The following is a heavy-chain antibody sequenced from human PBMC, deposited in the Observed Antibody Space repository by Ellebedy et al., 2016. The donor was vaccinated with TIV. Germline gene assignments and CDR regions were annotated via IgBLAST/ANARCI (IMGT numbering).Heavy chain of an antibody. CDR3: ARDYYDSSGYQPHNWFDP. V-gene: IGHV3-30*04. CDR2: IWYDGSNK. Sequence: PGGSLRLSCAASGFTFSSYAMHWVRQAPGKGLEWVAVIWYDGSNKYYADSVKGRFTISRDNSKNTLYLQMNSLRAEDTAVYYCARDYYDSSGYQPHNWFDPWGQGTLVTVSS. J-gene: IGHJ5*02. CDR1: GFTFSSYA. D-gene: IGHD3-22*01.